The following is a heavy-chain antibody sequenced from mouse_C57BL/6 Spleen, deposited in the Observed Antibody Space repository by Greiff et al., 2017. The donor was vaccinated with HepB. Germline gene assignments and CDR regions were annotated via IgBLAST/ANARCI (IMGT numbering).Heavy chain of an antibody. CDR2: ISYSGST. D-gene: IGHD2-4*01. J-gene: IGHJ2*01. CDR3: ARGGYYDYDEGYYFDY. Sequence: ESGPGLAKPSQTLSLTCSVTGYSITSDYWNWIRKFPGNKLEYMGYISYSGSTYYNPSLKSRISITRDTSKNQYYLQLNSVTTEDTATYYCARGGYYDYDEGYYFDYWGQGTTLTVSS. V-gene: IGHV3-8*01. CDR1: GYSITSDY.